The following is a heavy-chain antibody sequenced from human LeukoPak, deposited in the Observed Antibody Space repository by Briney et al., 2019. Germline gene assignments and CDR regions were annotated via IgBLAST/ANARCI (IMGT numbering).Heavy chain of an antibody. CDR1: GYTFTSYG. Sequence: ASVKVSWKASGYTFTSYGISWVRQAPGQGLEWMGWISAYNGNTNYAQKLQGRVTMTTDTSTSTAYMELRSLRSDDTAVYYCARPQDYTVTKEYYFDYWGQGTLVTVSS. J-gene: IGHJ4*02. CDR3: ARPQDYTVTKEYYFDY. D-gene: IGHD4-17*01. V-gene: IGHV1-18*04. CDR2: ISAYNGNT.